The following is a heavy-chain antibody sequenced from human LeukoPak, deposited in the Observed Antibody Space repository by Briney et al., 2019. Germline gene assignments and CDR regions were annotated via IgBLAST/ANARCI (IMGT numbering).Heavy chain of an antibody. CDR2: INHSGST. CDR1: GGSFSGYY. D-gene: IGHD3-10*01. CDR3: ARAMGLSRYTTFDY. V-gene: IGHV4-34*01. Sequence: SETLSLTCAVYGGSFSGYYWSWIRQPPGKGLEWIGEINHSGSTNYNPSLKSRVTISVDTSKNQFSLKLSSVTAADTAVYYCARAMGLSRYTTFDYWGQGTLVTVSS. J-gene: IGHJ4*02.